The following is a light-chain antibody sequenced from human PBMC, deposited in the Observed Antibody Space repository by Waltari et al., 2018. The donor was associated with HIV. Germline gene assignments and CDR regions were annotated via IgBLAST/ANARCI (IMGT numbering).Light chain of an antibody. CDR1: QSVGSY. J-gene: IGKJ2*01. CDR3: QQYHTFLP. CDR2: QAS. V-gene: IGKV1-5*03. Sequence: DIHMAQSPSTLAASVGDRVTITCRASQSVGSYLAWYQRKPGKAPKLLIYQASSLERGVTSRFSASGSGTYFTLTITSLQPDDFATYYCQQYHTFLPFGQGTDLE.